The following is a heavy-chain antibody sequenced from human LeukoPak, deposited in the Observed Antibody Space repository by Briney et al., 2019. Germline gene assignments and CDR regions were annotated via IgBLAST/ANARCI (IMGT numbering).Heavy chain of an antibody. CDR3: AKDRPYSSSWYGAGDY. J-gene: IGHJ4*02. V-gene: IGHV3-23*01. D-gene: IGHD6-13*01. CDR1: GFTFSSYG. CDR2: ISGTGGGT. Sequence: GGSLRPSCAASGFTFSSYGMTWVRQAPGKGLEWVSSISGTGGGTYYADSVKGRFTISRDNSKNTLYLQMNSLRAEDTAVYYCAKDRPYSSSWYGAGDYWGQGTLVTVSS.